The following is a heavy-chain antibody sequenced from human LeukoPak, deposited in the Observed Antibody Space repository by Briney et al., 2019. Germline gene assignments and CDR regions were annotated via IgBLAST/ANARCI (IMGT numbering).Heavy chain of an antibody. CDR2: NTPIFGTA. V-gene: IGHV1-69*13. CDR1: GDTFSSYA. D-gene: IGHD3-9*01. Sequence: SVKLPCKTSGDTFSSYAISWVRQAPGQGLEWMKNNTPIFGTANYAQKFQGRVTITADESPSTAYMELSSLRSEDTAVYYCARVPGNHDILTGYDIWGQGTMVTVSS. J-gene: IGHJ3*02. CDR3: ARVPGNHDILTGYDI.